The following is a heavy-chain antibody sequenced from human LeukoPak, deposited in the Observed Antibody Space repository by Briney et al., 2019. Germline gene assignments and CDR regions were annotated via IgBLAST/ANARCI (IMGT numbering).Heavy chain of an antibody. V-gene: IGHV4-39*02. J-gene: IGHJ5*02. CDR2: IQHTGTT. Sequence: SETLSLTCTVSGDSVTCSSYYWGWLRQPPGKGLEWIGSIQHTGTTFYNPSLKSRVTISVDTSKNQFSLTLNSVTAADTAVYYCARAHFIYSITWFWFDPWGQGTLVTVSS. D-gene: IGHD6-13*01. CDR1: GDSVTCSSYY. CDR3: ARAHFIYSITWFWFDP.